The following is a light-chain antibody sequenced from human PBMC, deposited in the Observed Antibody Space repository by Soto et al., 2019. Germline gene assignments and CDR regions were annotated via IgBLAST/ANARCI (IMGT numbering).Light chain of an antibody. CDR2: EGS. V-gene: IGLV2-23*01. CDR1: SSDVGSYNL. J-gene: IGLJ3*02. CDR3: CSYAGSSTWV. Sequence: QSALTQPASVSGSPGQSITISCTGTSSDVGSYNLVSWYQQHPGKAPKLMIYEGSKRPSGVSNRFSGSKSGNTASLTISGLQAEDDADYYCCSYAGSSTWVFGGGTKRPVL.